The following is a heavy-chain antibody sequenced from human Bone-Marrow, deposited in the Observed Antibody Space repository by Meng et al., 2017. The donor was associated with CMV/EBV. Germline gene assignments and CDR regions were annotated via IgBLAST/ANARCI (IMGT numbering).Heavy chain of an antibody. J-gene: IGHJ6*02. CDR3: AREPRIAAAGTKTGGYYYGMDV. CDR1: GYTFTGYY. D-gene: IGHD6-13*01. V-gene: IGHV1-2*02. Sequence: ASVKVSCKASGYTFTGYYMHWVRQAPGQGLEWMGWINPNSGSTNYAQKFQGRVTMTRDTSISTAYMELSRLRSDDTAVYYCAREPRIAAAGTKTGGYYYGMDVWGQGTTVTVSS. CDR2: INPNSGST.